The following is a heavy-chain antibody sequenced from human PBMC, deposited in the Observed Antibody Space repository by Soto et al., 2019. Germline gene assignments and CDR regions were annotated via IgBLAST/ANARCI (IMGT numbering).Heavy chain of an antibody. V-gene: IGHV3-30-3*01. D-gene: IGHD1-26*01. Sequence: GGSLRLSCAASGFTFSSYAMHWVRQAPGKGLEWVAVISYDGSNKYYADSEKGRFTISRDNSKNTLYLQMNSLRAEYTAVYYCAREGRKAGATSYFEYWGQGTLVTVSS. CDR2: ISYDGSNK. CDR1: GFTFSSYA. CDR3: AREGRKAGATSYFEY. J-gene: IGHJ4*02.